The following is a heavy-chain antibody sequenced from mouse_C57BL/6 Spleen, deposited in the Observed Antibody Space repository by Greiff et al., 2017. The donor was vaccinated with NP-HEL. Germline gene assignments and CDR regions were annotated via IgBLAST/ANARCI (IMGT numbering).Heavy chain of an antibody. CDR2: IDPSDSYT. J-gene: IGHJ3*01. Sequence: QVQLQQPGAELVMPGASVKLSCKASGYTFTSYWMHWVKQRPGQGLEWIGEIDPSDSYTNYNQKFKGKSTLTVDKSSSTAYMQLSSLTSEDSAVYYCARCLYDYDGWFAYWGQGTLVTVSA. CDR1: GYTFTSYW. D-gene: IGHD2-4*01. CDR3: ARCLYDYDGWFAY. V-gene: IGHV1-69*01.